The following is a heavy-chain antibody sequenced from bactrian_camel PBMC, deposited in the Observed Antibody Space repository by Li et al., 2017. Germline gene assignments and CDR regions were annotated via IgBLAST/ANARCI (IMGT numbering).Heavy chain of an antibody. V-gene: IGHV3S60*01. D-gene: IGHD3*01. CDR2: IDYTGST. CDR1: YFPYDTNNR. Sequence: HVQLVESGGGSVQAGGSLRLSCLALYFPYDTNNRMGWFRHVPGKEREALATIDYTGSTKYADSVKGRFTLSRDDAKNTVYLQMSKLTTEDTAMYYCAAGLTHNGYCSTLRNPQYWGQGTQVTVSS. CDR3: AAGLTHNGYCSTLRNPQY. J-gene: IGHJ4*01.